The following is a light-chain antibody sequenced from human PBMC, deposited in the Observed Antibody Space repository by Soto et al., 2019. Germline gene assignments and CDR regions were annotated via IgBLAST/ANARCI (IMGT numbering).Light chain of an antibody. J-gene: IGLJ1*01. CDR2: DTS. CDR1: TGAVTSGHY. Sequence: QAVVTQEPSLTVSPGGTVTLTCGSSTGAVTSGHYPYWFQQKPGQAPRTLIYDTSNKHSWTPARFSGSLLGGKAALTLSGAQPEDEAEYYCLLSYRGFGTGTKLTVL. V-gene: IGLV7-46*01. CDR3: LLSYRG.